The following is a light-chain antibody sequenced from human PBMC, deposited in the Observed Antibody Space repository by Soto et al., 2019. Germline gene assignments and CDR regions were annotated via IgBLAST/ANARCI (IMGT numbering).Light chain of an antibody. J-gene: IGKJ5*01. CDR1: QNINSDY. CDR3: KQYGSSHT. V-gene: IGKV3-20*01. CDR2: GAS. Sequence: DIVMTQSPVTLSLSAGDRAALSCRASQNINSDYFAWYQQKPGQAPGLLIFGASTRATGIQDRFSGSGAGAYFNLTISRLEPADFGVYYCKQYGSSHTCGQGTRLEIK.